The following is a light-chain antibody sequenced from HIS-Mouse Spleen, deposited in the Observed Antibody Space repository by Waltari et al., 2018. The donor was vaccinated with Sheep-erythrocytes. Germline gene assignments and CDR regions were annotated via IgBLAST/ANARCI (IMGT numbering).Light chain of an antibody. V-gene: IGLV2-23*01. CDR1: SSDVGGYNY. CDR3: CSYAGSNTPWV. Sequence: QSALTQPPSASGSPGQSVTISCTGTSSDVGGYNYVSCYQQHPGKAPKLMIYEGSKRPSGVSNLFSGSKSGNTASLTISGLQAEDEADYYCCSYAGSNTPWVFGGGTKLTVL. CDR2: EGS. J-gene: IGLJ3*02.